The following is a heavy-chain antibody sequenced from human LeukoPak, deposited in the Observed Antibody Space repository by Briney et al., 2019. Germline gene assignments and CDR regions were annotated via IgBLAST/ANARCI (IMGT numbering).Heavy chain of an antibody. J-gene: IGHJ4*02. Sequence: GGSLRLSCTASGITFMSAWMNWVRQAPGKGLEWVGRIKSKTDGGTAEHAAPVKGRFIISRDDSKNTLYLQMNSLNSDDTGVYYCATALRGVGFWGQGTLVTVPS. CDR2: IKSKTDGGTA. CDR3: ATALRGVGF. D-gene: IGHD3-3*01. CDR1: GITFMSAW. V-gene: IGHV3-15*01.